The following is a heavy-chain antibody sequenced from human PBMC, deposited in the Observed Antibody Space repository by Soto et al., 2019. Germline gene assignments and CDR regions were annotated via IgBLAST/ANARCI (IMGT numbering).Heavy chain of an antibody. D-gene: IGHD3-9*01. CDR3: VRGSNDWYGLDY. Sequence: EVHLVESGGGLVQPGGSLRLSCAASGFTFNNYWMHWVRQAPGKGLEWVSRASRDATTINYADSVNGRFAISRDNARNTLSLQMNNLRAEDAAVYYCVRGSNDWYGLDYWGQGTRVTVSS. V-gene: IGHV3-74*01. J-gene: IGHJ4*02. CDR1: GFTFNNYW. CDR2: ASRDATTI.